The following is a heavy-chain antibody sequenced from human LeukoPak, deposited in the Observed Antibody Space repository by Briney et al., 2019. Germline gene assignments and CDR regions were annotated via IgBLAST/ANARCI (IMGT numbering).Heavy chain of an antibody. J-gene: IGHJ4*02. Sequence: ASVKVSCKASGYTFTGYYMHWVRQAPGQGLEWMGWINPNSGGTNYAQKFQGRVTMTRDMSTSTVYMELSSLRSEDTAVYYCARDNYYDSSGYYPFDYWGQGTLVTVSS. V-gene: IGHV1-2*02. CDR3: ARDNYYDSSGYYPFDY. CDR1: GYTFTGYY. D-gene: IGHD3-22*01. CDR2: INPNSGGT.